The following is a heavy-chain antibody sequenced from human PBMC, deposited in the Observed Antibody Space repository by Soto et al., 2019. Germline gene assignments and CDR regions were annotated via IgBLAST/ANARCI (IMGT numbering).Heavy chain of an antibody. J-gene: IGHJ6*02. V-gene: IGHV3-23*01. CDR1: EFTFSRCA. CDR3: AKGRSYYYYYGVDV. CDR2: LGGSGDDT. Sequence: GGSLRLSCAASEFTFSRCAMSWVRQAPGKGLEWVSGLGGSGDDTFYADSVKGRFTISRDNSKSTLYLQMNSLRAEDTALYYCAKGRSYYYYYGVDVWGQGTTVTVSS.